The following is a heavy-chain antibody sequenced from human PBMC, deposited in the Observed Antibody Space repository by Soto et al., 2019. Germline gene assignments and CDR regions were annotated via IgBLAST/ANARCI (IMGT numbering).Heavy chain of an antibody. Sequence: QVQLVQSGAEVKKPGASVKVSCKASGYTFTSYGISWVRQAPGQGLEWMGWISAYNGNTNYAQKLQGRVTMTTDTSTRTAYMELRSLRSDDTAVYYCARQRNPGYDYGYYYYGMDVWGQGTTVTVSS. CDR3: ARQRNPGYDYGYYYYGMDV. D-gene: IGHD5-12*01. CDR1: GYTFTSYG. J-gene: IGHJ6*02. CDR2: ISAYNGNT. V-gene: IGHV1-18*01.